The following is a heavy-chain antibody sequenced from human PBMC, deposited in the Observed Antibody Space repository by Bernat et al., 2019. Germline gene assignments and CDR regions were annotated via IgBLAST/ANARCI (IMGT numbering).Heavy chain of an antibody. CDR2: ISYDGNTI. D-gene: IGHD2-21*02. J-gene: IGHJ4*02. V-gene: IGHV3-30*03. Sequence: QVLLVESGGGVIQPGRSLRLSCAASGFTFNRHGMHWVRQAPGKGLEWVTFISYDGNTIYYADSVKGRFTISRDNSKNTLYLQMNSLRAEDTAVYYCARDDLAGDYWGQGTLVTVSS. CDR1: GFTFNRHG. CDR3: ARDDLAGDY.